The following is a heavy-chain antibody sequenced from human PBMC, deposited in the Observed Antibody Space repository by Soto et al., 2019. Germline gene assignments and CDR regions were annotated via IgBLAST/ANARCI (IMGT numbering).Heavy chain of an antibody. D-gene: IGHD3-10*01. V-gene: IGHV3-30*18. CDR3: AKVVNSITMVRGDYYGMDV. CDR2: ISYDGSNK. J-gene: IGHJ6*02. Sequence: GGSLRLSCAASGFTFSSYGMHWVRQAPGKGLEWVAVISYDGSNKYYADSVKGRFTISRDNSKNTLYLQMNSLRAEDTAVYYCAKVVNSITMVRGDYYGMDVWGQGTTVTVSS. CDR1: GFTFSSYG.